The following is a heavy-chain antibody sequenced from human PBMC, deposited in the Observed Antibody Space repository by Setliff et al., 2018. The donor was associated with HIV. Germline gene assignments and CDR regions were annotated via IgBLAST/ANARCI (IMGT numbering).Heavy chain of an antibody. J-gene: IGHJ5*02. CDR3: VRRGPHGPDLGYEAEGIDP. D-gene: IGHD5-12*01. Sequence: PSETLSLTCNVSGDSITRSRYWWRWIRQSPGKGLQWLADISHRGDLAYRESLKRRLTISRDTSKNQISLRLTSVTAADTAVYYCVRRGPHGPDLGYEAEGIDPWGQGVLVTVSS. CDR2: ISHRGDL. V-gene: IGHV4-39*01. CDR1: GDSITRSRYW.